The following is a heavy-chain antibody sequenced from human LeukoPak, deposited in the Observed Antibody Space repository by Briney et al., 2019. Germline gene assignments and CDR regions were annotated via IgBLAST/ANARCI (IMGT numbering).Heavy chain of an antibody. CDR2: IYYSGST. D-gene: IGHD4-23*01. CDR1: GGSISSYY. CDR3: ARDSGGNSGVDY. V-gene: IGHV4-59*01. Sequence: SETLSLTCTVSGGSISSYYWSWIRQPPGKRLEWIGYIYYSGSTNYNPYLKSRVTISVDTSKNQFSLKLSSVTAADTAVYYCARDSGGNSGVDYWGQGTLVTVSS. J-gene: IGHJ4*02.